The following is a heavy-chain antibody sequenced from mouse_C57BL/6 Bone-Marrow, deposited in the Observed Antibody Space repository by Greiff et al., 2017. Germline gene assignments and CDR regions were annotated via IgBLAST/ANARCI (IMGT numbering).Heavy chain of an antibody. V-gene: IGHV2-6*03. Sequence: QVQLKESGPGLVAPSQSLSITCTVSGFSLTSYGVHWVRQPPGKGLEWLVVIWSDGSTTYNSALKSRLSISKDNSKGQVFLKKNSRPTDDTAMYYCAGHWRYDYCGGYAMDYWGQGTSVTVSS. J-gene: IGHJ4*01. CDR1: GFSLTSYG. D-gene: IGHD2-4*01. CDR3: AGHWRYDYCGGYAMDY. CDR2: IWSDGST.